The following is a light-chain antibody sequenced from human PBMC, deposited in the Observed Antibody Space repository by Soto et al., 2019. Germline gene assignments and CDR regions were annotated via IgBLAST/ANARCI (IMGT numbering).Light chain of an antibody. CDR1: SSDVGGYNY. V-gene: IGLV2-8*01. CDR3: TSYTGNNTDV. J-gene: IGLJ2*01. CDR2: EVS. Sequence: QSVLTQPPSASGSLGQSVTISCTGTSSDVGGYNYVSWYQQHPGKAPKLMISEVSKRPSGVPDRFSGSKSGNAASLTVSGLQAEDEADYYCTSYTGNNTDVFGAGTKLTVL.